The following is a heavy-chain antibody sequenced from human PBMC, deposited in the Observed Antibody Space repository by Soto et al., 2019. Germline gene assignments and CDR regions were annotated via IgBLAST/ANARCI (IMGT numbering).Heavy chain of an antibody. D-gene: IGHD5-12*01. Sequence: QITLQESGPTLVKPTQTLTLTCTFSGLSFTTAGVAVGWIRQTPGGALEWLTLIYYNDDRRFSPSLKTRLTITGDTSKNQVVLSLTNVVPGDTATYFRAHSVGGYEMIFFDFWGQGIPVTVSS. CDR2: IYYNDDR. V-gene: IGHV2-5*01. CDR1: GLSFTTAGVA. CDR3: AHSVGGYEMIFFDF. J-gene: IGHJ4*02.